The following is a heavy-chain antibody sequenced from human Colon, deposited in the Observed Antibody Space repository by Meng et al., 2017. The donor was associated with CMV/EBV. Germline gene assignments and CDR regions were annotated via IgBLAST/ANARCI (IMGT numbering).Heavy chain of an antibody. D-gene: IGHD3-10*01. CDR3: ARGDTGGDYYFYGMDL. J-gene: IGHJ6*02. CDR2: ISTSGSTV. V-gene: IGHV3-11*01. Sequence: GGSLSLSCTASGFPLSDYHIKWIRQAPGKGLEYVAYISTSGSTVYYADSVMGRLTISRDNINNVVSLHMTSLRGDDAGVYYCARGDTGGDYYFYGMDLWGQGTTVTVSS. CDR1: GFPLSDYH.